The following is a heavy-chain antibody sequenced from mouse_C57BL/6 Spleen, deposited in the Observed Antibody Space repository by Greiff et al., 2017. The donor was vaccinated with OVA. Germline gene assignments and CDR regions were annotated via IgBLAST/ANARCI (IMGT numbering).Heavy chain of an antibody. CDR3: ARPDNCGSTYYYAMDY. CDR1: GFTFSDYG. V-gene: IGHV5-17*01. CDR2: ISSGSSTI. D-gene: IGHD1-1*01. J-gene: IGHJ4*01. Sequence: EVKVVESGGGLVKPGGSLKLSCAASGFTFSDYGMHWVRQAPEKGLEWVAYISSGSSTIYYADTVKGRFTISRDNAKNTLFLQMTSLRSEDTAMSYCARPDNCGSTYYYAMDYWGQGTSVTVSS.